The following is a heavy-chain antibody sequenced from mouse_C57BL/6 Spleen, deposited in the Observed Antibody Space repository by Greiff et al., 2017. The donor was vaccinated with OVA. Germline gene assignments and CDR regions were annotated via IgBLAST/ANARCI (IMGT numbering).Heavy chain of an antibody. Sequence: EVKLQESGPGLVKPSQSLSLTCSVTGYSITRGYYWNWIRQFPGNKLEWMGYISYDGSNNYNPSLKNRISITRDTSKNQFFLKLNSVTTEDTATYYCARGDYDYDGFAYWGQGTLVTVSA. CDR1: GYSITRGYY. D-gene: IGHD2-4*01. CDR2: ISYDGSN. CDR3: ARGDYDYDGFAY. J-gene: IGHJ3*01. V-gene: IGHV3-6*01.